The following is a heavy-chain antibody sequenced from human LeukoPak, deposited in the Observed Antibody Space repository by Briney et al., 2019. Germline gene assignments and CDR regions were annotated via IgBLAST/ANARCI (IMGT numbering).Heavy chain of an antibody. J-gene: IGHJ5*02. CDR3: ARRLSCSSTSCIDNWFDP. CDR1: GYSFTSYW. Sequence: GESLKISCKGSGYSFTSYWIGWVRQMPGKGLEWMGIIYPGDSDTRYSPSFQGQVTISADKSISTAYLQWSSLKASDTAMYYCARRLSCSSTSCIDNWFDPWGQGTLVTVSP. CDR2: IYPGDSDT. D-gene: IGHD2-2*01. V-gene: IGHV5-51*01.